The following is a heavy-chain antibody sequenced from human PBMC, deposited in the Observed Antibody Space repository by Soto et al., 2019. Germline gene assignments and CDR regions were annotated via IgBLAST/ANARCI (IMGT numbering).Heavy chain of an antibody. D-gene: IGHD1-1*01. J-gene: IGHJ4*02. Sequence: GGALGVSCAPSGLTFSSYWMSWVRQAPGKGLEWVANIKQDGSEKYYVDSVYGRFTISSVNAKHSLYLQMTSLRAEDTAVPYCGSFRTTARPLDYWAEGSPVIV. CDR1: GLTFSSYW. CDR2: IKQDGSEK. CDR3: GSFRTTARPLDY. V-gene: IGHV3-7*01.